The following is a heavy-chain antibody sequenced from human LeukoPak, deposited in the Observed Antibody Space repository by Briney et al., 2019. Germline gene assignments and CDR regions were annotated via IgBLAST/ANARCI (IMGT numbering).Heavy chain of an antibody. V-gene: IGHV3-30-3*01. CDR3: AKDTTDVAAAGGGMDV. J-gene: IGHJ6*02. D-gene: IGHD6-13*01. Sequence: GGSLRLSCVASGFTFSSFAMHWVRRTPGNGLEWVGFTPFDGGLQYYADSVMGRFIISRGNSKNTLYLQMNGLTFEDTAVYYCAKDTTDVAAAGGGMDVWGQGTSVTVSS. CDR2: TPFDGGLQ. CDR1: GFTFSSFA.